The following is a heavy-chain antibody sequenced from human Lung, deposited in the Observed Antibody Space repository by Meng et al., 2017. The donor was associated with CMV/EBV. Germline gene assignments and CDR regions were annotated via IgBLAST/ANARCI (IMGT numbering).Heavy chain of an antibody. V-gene: IGHV3-30-3*01. CDR1: EFTFSKYA. J-gene: IGHJ4*02. Sequence: LSLTCAASEFTFSKYAMHWVRQAPGKGLEWVAVISYDGGSIYYTDSIRGRFTISRDNSKNTLYLHMSSLRPEDTAVYFCAREGNYDANSGSFEYWGQGTLVTVSS. D-gene: IGHD4-23*01. CDR3: AREGNYDANSGSFEY. CDR2: ISYDGGSI.